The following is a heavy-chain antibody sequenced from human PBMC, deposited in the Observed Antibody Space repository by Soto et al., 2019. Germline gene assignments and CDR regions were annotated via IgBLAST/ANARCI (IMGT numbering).Heavy chain of an antibody. D-gene: IGHD2-21*02. CDR2: IYWDDDK. J-gene: IGHJ6*02. CDR3: VQSRCGGDCLQSYSSHSYYGLDV. CDR1: GLSLNTTGVG. V-gene: IGHV2-5*02. Sequence: QITLKESGPTLVKPTQTLTLTCTFSGLSLNTTGVGVGWIRQPPGKALEWLALIYWDDDKRYSPSLKSRLTITKDTSKNHVVLTMTNMDPVDTATYYCVQSRCGGDCLQSYSSHSYYGLDVWGQGTTVTVSS.